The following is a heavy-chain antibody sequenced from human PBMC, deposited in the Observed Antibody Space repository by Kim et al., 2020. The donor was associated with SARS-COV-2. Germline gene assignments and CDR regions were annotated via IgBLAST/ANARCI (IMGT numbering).Heavy chain of an antibody. Sequence: SVKVSCKASGGTFSSYAISWVRQAPGQGLEWMGGIIPIFGTANDAQKFQGRVTITADESTSTTYMELSSLRSEDTAVYYCARRRRRTWTNRYGMDVWGQGTTVTVSS. CDR3: ARRRRRTWTNRYGMDV. CDR2: IIPIFGTA. V-gene: IGHV1-69*13. CDR1: GGTFSSYA. J-gene: IGHJ6*02.